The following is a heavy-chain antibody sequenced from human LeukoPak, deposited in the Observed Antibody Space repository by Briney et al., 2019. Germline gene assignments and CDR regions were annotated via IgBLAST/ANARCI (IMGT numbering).Heavy chain of an antibody. D-gene: IGHD6-13*01. CDR3: TKDQDSNSWYTAFDI. CDR2: IQYDGSNK. CDR1: GFTFSSYA. V-gene: IGHV3-30*02. J-gene: IGHJ3*02. Sequence: GGSLRLSCAASGFTFSSYAMSWVRQAPGKGLEWVAFIQYDGSNKYYADSVKGRFTISKDNSKNILYLQTNSLRAEDTAVYYCTKDQDSNSWYTAFDIWGQGTMVTVSS.